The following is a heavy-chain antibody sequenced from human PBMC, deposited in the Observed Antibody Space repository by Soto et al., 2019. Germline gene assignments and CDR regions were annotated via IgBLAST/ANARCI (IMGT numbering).Heavy chain of an antibody. CDR2: INDSGST. CDR1: GGSFRGYF. D-gene: IGHD3-16*01. J-gene: IGHJ4*02. Sequence: SETLSLTCAVSGGSFRGYFWSWIRQSPDKGLEWIGEINDSGSTYYNPSFKSRLTISVDTSTSQISLRLTSVTAADSAVYYCQGGDFWGQGTRVTVS. CDR3: QGGDF. V-gene: IGHV4-34*01.